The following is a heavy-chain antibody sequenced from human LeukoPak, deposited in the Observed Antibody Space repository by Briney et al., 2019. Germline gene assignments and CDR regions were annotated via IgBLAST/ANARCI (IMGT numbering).Heavy chain of an antibody. CDR2: RNPSGGST. CDR3: ARLSPGRGLPNRAAFDN. V-gene: IGHV1-46*01. J-gene: IGHJ3*02. CDR1: GHSLTSFD. Sequence: ASVKVSCKASGHSLTSFDINWVRQAPGQGLEWMGIRNPSGGSTSYAQKFQGRVTMTRDTSTSTVYMGLRSLRSEDTAVYYCARLSPGRGLPNRAAFDNWGQGTMVTVSS. D-gene: IGHD1-14*01.